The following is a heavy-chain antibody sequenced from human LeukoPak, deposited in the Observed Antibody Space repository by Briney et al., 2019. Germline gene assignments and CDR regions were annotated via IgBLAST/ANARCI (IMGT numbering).Heavy chain of an antibody. J-gene: IGHJ4*02. CDR1: GFTFSSYA. CDR3: AKGEQYYDFWSGYQD. Sequence: GGSLRLSCAASGFTFSSYAMSGVRQAPGKGVEWVSSISGSGGATYYADAMKGRFTISRDNSKNTLYLQMNTLRAEDTAVYYCAKGEQYYDFWSGYQDWGQGTLVTVSS. V-gene: IGHV3-23*01. D-gene: IGHD3-3*01. CDR2: ISGSGGAT.